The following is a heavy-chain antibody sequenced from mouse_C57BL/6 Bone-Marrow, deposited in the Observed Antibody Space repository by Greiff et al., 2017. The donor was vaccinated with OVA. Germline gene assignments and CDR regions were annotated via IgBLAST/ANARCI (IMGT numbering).Heavy chain of an antibody. Sequence: VKLVESGAELARPGASVKLSCKASGYTFTSYGISWVKQRTGQGLEWIGEIYPRSGNTYYNEKFKGKATLTADKSSSTAYMELRSLTSEDSAVYFCARRLLRRGDYAMDYWGQGTSVTVSS. J-gene: IGHJ4*01. CDR2: IYPRSGNT. D-gene: IGHD1-1*01. CDR3: ARRLLRRGDYAMDY. V-gene: IGHV1-81*01. CDR1: GYTFTSYG.